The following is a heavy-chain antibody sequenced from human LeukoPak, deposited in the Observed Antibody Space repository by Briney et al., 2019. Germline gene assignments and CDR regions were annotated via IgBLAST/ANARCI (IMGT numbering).Heavy chain of an antibody. Sequence: PGGSLRLSCAASGFTFSSYSMNCVRQAPGKGLESVSSISSSSSYIYYADSVKGRFTISRDNAKNSLYLQMNSLRSEDTAVYYCARYPREAADIMFDYWGQGTLVTVSS. CDR3: ARYPREAADIMFDY. D-gene: IGHD6-13*01. V-gene: IGHV3-21*01. CDR1: GFTFSSYS. CDR2: ISSSSSYI. J-gene: IGHJ4*02.